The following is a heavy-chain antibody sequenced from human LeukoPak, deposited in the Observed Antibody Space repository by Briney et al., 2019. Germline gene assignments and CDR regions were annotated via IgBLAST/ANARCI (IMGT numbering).Heavy chain of an antibody. J-gene: IGHJ4*02. CDR3: AKDRLAAAGTFDY. D-gene: IGHD6-13*01. CDR1: GFSFSSYA. Sequence: GGSLRLSCAASGFSFSSYAMHWVRQAPGKWLEWVAVISNDGGNKYYTDSVKGRFTVSRDNSKNTLYLQMNSLRAEDTAVYYCAKDRLAAAGTFDYWGQGTLVTVSS. V-gene: IGHV3-30*04. CDR2: ISNDGGNK.